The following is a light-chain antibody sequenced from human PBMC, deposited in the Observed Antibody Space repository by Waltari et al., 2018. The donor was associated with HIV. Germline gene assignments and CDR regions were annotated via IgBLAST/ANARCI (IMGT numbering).Light chain of an antibody. Sequence: QSALTQPASVSGSPGQSITISCTGTSSHVGSYNLVSCYQQHPGKAPKLMIYEGSKRPSGVSNRFSGSKSGNTASLTISGLQAEDEADYYCCSYAGSSTLEVFGGGTKLTVL. CDR2: EGS. CDR3: CSYAGSSTLEV. J-gene: IGLJ2*01. CDR1: SSHVGSYNL. V-gene: IGLV2-23*01.